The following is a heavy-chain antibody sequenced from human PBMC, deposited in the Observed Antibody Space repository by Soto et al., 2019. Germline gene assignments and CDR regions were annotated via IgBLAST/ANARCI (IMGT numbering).Heavy chain of an antibody. J-gene: IGHJ4*02. Sequence: QVQLQESGPGLVKPSETLSLTCTVSGGSVSSGNYYWSWIRQPPGKGLEWIGYFYYTGSTNHNPSLKSRVSRLIDASKNQFSLRLSSVTAAYTAVYYCARSMHYSDGSNYSPFDYWGQGTLVTVSS. CDR2: FYYTGST. V-gene: IGHV4-61*01. CDR1: GGSVSSGNYY. D-gene: IGHD3-22*01. CDR3: ARSMHYSDGSNYSPFDY.